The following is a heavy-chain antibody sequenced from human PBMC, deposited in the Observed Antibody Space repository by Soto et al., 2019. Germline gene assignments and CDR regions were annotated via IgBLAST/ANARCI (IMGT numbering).Heavy chain of an antibody. CDR3: ARAPAPGTYYYGMDV. Sequence: PEETLSLTCTVSGGSISSYYWSWIRQPPGKGLEWIGYIYYSGSTNYNPSLKSRVTISVDTSKNQFSLKLSSVTAADTAVYYCARAPAPGTYYYGMDVWGQGTTVTVSS. D-gene: IGHD3-10*01. CDR2: IYYSGST. CDR1: GGSISSYY. J-gene: IGHJ6*02. V-gene: IGHV4-59*01.